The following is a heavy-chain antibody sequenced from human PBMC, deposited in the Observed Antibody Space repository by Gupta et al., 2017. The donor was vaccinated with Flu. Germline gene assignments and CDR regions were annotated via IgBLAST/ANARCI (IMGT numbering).Heavy chain of an antibody. CDR2: VRKKVNSYTT. Sequence: EVQLVESVGGLVQPGGSLRLSCAASGFSFSDHYMDWVRQAPEKGLEWVARVRKKVNSYTTEYAASVKGRFTISRDDSKNSLFLQMDSLKTEDTAVYYCARVAVVVPAAMDYWGQGTRVTVSS. CDR1: GFSFSDHY. V-gene: IGHV3-72*01. CDR3: ARVAVVVPAAMDY. J-gene: IGHJ4*02. D-gene: IGHD2-2*01.